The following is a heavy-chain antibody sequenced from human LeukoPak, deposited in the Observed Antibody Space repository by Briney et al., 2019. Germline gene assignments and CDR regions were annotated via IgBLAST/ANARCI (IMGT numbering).Heavy chain of an antibody. CDR1: GFTFSSYS. D-gene: IGHD2-2*01. CDR3: ARAAMTDAFDI. Sequence: PGGSLRLSCEASGFTFSSYSMNWVRQAPGKGLEWVSSISSSSSYIYYADSVKGRFTISRDNAKNSLYLQMNSLRAEDTAVYYCARAAMTDAFDIWGQGTMVTVSS. CDR2: ISSSSSYI. V-gene: IGHV3-21*01. J-gene: IGHJ3*02.